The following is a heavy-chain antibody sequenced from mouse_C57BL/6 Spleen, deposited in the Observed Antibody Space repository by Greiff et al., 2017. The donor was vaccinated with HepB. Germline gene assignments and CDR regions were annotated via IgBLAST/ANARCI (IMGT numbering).Heavy chain of an antibody. Sequence: EVQLKQSGPVLVKPGASVKMSCKASGYTFTDYYMNWVKQSHGKSLEWIGVINPYNGGTSYNQKFKGKATLTVDKSSSTAYMELNSLTSEDSAVYYCARGQLRSSFAYWGQGTLVTVSA. CDR1: GYTFTDYY. CDR2: INPYNGGT. V-gene: IGHV1-19*01. CDR3: ARGQLRSSFAY. D-gene: IGHD3-2*02. J-gene: IGHJ3*01.